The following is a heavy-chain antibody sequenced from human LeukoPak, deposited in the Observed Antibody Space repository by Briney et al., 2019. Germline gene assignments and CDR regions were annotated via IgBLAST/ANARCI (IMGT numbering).Heavy chain of an antibody. CDR2: ISGSGGRK. J-gene: IGHJ4*02. CDR3: ARERYRSGWFGY. D-gene: IGHD6-19*01. CDR1: GFTFSSYA. V-gene: IGHV3-23*01. Sequence: HPGGSLRLSCAASGFTFSSYAMSWVRQAPGKGLEWVSAISGSGGRKYYGDSVKGRFTNSRDNSKNTVYLQMNSLRAEDTAVYYCARERYRSGWFGYWGQGTLV.